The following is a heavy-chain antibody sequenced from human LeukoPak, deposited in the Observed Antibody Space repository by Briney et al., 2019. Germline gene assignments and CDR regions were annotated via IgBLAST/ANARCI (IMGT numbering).Heavy chain of an antibody. CDR2: ISAYNGNT. V-gene: IGHV1-18*01. CDR1: GYTFTSYG. CDR3: ARVGQYYYDRSLTGDY. D-gene: IGHD3-22*01. J-gene: IGHJ4*02. Sequence: ASVKVSCKASGYTFTSYGINWVRQAPGQGLEWMGWISAYNGNTNYAQNLQGRVAMTTDTSTTTAYVELRSLRSDDTAVYYCARVGQYYYDRSLTGDYWGQGTLVTVSS.